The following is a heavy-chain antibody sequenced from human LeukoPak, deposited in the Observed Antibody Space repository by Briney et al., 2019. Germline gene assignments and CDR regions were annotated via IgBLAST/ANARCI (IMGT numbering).Heavy chain of an antibody. D-gene: IGHD6-13*01. J-gene: IGHJ6*02. Sequence: PSETLSLTCTVSGGSVSSGSYYWSWIRQPPGKGLEWIGYIYYSGSTNYNPSLKSRVTISVDTSKNQFSLKLSSVTAADTAVYYCARVRDRQQVNAMDVWGQGTTVTVSS. V-gene: IGHV4-61*01. CDR1: GGSVSSGSYY. CDR2: IYYSGST. CDR3: ARVRDRQQVNAMDV.